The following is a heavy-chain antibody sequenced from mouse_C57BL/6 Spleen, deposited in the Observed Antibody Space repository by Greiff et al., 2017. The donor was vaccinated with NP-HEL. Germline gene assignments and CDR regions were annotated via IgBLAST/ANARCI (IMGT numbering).Heavy chain of an antibody. J-gene: IGHJ4*01. CDR1: GYAFSSSW. CDR3: ARTGDGGAMDY. D-gene: IGHD2-3*01. CDR2: IYPGDGDT. Sequence: QVQLQQSGPELVKPGASVKISCKASGYAFSSSWMNWVKQRPGKGLEWIGRIYPGDGDTNYNGKFKGKATLTADKSSSTAYMQLSSLTSEDSAVYFCARTGDGGAMDYWGQGTSVTVSS. V-gene: IGHV1-82*01.